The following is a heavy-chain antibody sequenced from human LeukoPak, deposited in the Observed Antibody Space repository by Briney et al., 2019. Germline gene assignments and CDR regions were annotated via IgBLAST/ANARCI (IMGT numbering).Heavy chain of an antibody. CDR1: GGSISSSSYY. CDR3: AREVAGTPWIDY. Sequence: PSETLSLTCTVSGGSISSSSYYWGWIRQPPGKGLEWIGSIYYSGSTYYNPSLKSRVTISVDTSKNQFSLKLSSVTAADTAVYYCAREVAGTPWIDYWGQGTLVTVSS. CDR2: IYYSGST. J-gene: IGHJ4*02. D-gene: IGHD6-19*01. V-gene: IGHV4-39*02.